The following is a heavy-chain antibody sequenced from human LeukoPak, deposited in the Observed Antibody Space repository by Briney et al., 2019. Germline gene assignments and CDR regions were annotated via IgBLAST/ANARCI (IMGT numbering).Heavy chain of an antibody. CDR3: ARGGSSIYSPSDY. D-gene: IGHD3-22*01. CDR1: GFTFSRHA. CDR2: ISSDGSNK. V-gene: IGHV3-30*04. J-gene: IGHJ4*02. Sequence: PGGSLRLSCAASGFTFSRHAINWVRQTPGKGLEWVAVISSDGSNKYYADSVKGRFTISRDNSKNSLDLQMNSLRVEDTAVYYCARGGSSIYSPSDYWGQGTLVTVSS.